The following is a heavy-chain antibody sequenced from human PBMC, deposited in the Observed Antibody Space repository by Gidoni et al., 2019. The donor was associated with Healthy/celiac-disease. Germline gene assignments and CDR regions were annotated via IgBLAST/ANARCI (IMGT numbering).Heavy chain of an antibody. J-gene: IGHJ4*02. CDR2: IYYSGST. CDR1: GGSISSGGYY. D-gene: IGHD6-13*01. V-gene: IGHV4-31*03. Sequence: QVQLQESGPGLVKPSQTLSLTCTVSGGSISSGGYYWSWIRQHPGKGLAWIGYIYYSGSTYYNPSLKSRVTISVDTSKNQFSLKLSSVTAADTAVYYCARGYDSSWYRPYFDYWGQGTLVTVSS. CDR3: ARGYDSSWYRPYFDY.